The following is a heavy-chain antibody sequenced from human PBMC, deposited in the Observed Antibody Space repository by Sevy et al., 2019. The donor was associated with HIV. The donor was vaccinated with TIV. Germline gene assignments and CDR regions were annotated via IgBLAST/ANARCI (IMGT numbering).Heavy chain of an antibody. CDR3: ARRSGSYKKGPDY. J-gene: IGHJ4*02. CDR2: ISYDGSNK. D-gene: IGHD1-26*01. CDR1: GFTFSSYG. Sequence: GGSLRLPCAASGFTFSSYGMHWVRQAPGKGLEWVAVISYDGSNKYYADSVKGRFTISRDNSKNTLYLQMNSLRAEDTAVYYCARRSGSYKKGPDYWGQGTLVTVSS. V-gene: IGHV3-30*03.